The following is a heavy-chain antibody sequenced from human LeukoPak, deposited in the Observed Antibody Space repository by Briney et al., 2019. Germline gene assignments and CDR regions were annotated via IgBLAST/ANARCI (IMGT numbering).Heavy chain of an antibody. Sequence: GGSLRLSCAVSGFTFSSYEMNWVRQAPGKGLEWVSHISSSGSTIYYADSVKGRFTISRDNAKNSLYPQMNSLRAEDTAVYYCARSRHGGWDSFDYWGQGTLVTVSS. J-gene: IGHJ4*02. V-gene: IGHV3-48*03. CDR2: ISSSGSTI. CDR3: ARSRHGGWDSFDY. D-gene: IGHD6-19*01. CDR1: GFTFSSYE.